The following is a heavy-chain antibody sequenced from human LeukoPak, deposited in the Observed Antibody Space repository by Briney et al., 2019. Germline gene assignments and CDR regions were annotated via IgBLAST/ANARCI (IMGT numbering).Heavy chain of an antibody. Sequence: SETLSLTCTVSGGSISSGSYYWSWIRQPVGKGLEWIGRIYTSGSTNYNPSLKSRVTISVDTSKNQFSLKLSSVTAADTAVYYCARAGGYSYGYDWGQGTLVTVSS. CDR2: IYTSGST. J-gene: IGHJ4*02. V-gene: IGHV4-61*02. CDR1: GGSISSGSYY. CDR3: ARAGGYSYGYD. D-gene: IGHD5-18*01.